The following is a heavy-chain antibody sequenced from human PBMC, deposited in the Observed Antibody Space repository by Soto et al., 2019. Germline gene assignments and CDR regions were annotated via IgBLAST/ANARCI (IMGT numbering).Heavy chain of an antibody. D-gene: IGHD1-26*01. V-gene: IGHV3-48*02. CDR2: ISSGSKTI. CDR1: GFTFSCYI. J-gene: IGHJ4*02. CDR3: AREDILGARSFDY. Sequence: PGGSLRLSCAASGFTFSCYIVNWVRQSPGKGLEWVSYISSGSKTIYYAESVKGRFTVSRDNARNSQYLQMNSLRDEDTAVYYCAREDILGARSFDYWGQGTLVTVSS.